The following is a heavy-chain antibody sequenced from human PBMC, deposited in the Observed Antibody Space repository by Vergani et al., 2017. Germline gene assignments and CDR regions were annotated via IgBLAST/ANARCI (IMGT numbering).Heavy chain of an antibody. CDR2: IYPDDSDT. D-gene: IGHD3-9*01. V-gene: IGHV5-51*01. Sequence: EVQLVQSGAEVKKPGESLKISCKASGYRFPIYWIGWVRQMPGKGLEWIGIIYPDDSDTRYRPSFQGHVTISADKSISTASLQWSSLKASDTAIYYCARPRLTGIFNAFDIWGQGTMVTVSS. CDR3: ARPRLTGIFNAFDI. CDR1: GYRFPIYW. J-gene: IGHJ3*02.